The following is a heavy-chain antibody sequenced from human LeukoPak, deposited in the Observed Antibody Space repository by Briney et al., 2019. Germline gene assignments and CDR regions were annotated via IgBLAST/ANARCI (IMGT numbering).Heavy chain of an antibody. Sequence: GESLKISCKGSGFRFTNYWIGWVRQMPGKGLEWMGIIYPGDFDTRYSPSSQGQVTISADKSISTAYLQWSSLKASDTAMYYCAVGIAAAAGPFDYWGQGTLVTVSS. CDR2: IYPGDFDT. CDR1: GFRFTNYW. V-gene: IGHV5-51*01. D-gene: IGHD6-13*01. CDR3: AVGIAAAAGPFDY. J-gene: IGHJ4*02.